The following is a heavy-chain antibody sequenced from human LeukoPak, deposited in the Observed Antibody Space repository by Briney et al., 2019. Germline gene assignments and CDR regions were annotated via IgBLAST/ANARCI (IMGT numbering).Heavy chain of an antibody. CDR1: GFTFSSYW. Sequence: GGSLRLSCAASGFTFSSYWMHWVRQAPGEGLVRVSRIISDGSSRSYADSVKGRFTISRDSAENTLYLQMDSLRAEDTAVYYCARGSGSYQGDWGQGTLVTVSS. CDR3: ARGSGSYQGD. D-gene: IGHD3-10*01. CDR2: IISDGSSR. V-gene: IGHV3-74*01. J-gene: IGHJ4*02.